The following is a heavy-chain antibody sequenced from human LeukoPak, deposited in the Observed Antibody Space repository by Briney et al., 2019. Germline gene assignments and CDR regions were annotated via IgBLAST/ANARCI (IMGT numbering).Heavy chain of an antibody. V-gene: IGHV4-59*11. Sequence: PSETLSLTCSVSGDSMRSHFWTWIRQPPGKGLQWIGYVYYSGNTNYNPSLGSRVTMSLDRSKNQFSLQLRFVTAADTAVYYCAREPLAASRGAFDIWGQGRTVTVSS. D-gene: IGHD6-6*01. CDR1: GDSMRSHF. CDR3: AREPLAASRGAFDI. J-gene: IGHJ3*02. CDR2: VYYSGNT.